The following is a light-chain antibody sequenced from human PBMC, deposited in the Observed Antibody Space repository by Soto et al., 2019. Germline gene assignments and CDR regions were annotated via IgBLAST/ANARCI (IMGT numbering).Light chain of an antibody. Sequence: DIQMTQSPSTLSASVGDRVTITCRASQSISTWLAWYQQKPGKAPKLLIYKASSLEGGVPSRFSGSGSGTEFNITVSSPRPDDCATYYCQQYNTYPLTFGGGTTVEIK. CDR1: QSISTW. J-gene: IGKJ4*01. CDR2: KAS. CDR3: QQYNTYPLT. V-gene: IGKV1-5*03.